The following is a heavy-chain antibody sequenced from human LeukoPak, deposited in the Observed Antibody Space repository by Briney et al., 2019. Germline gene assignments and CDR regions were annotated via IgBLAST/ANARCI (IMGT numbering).Heavy chain of an antibody. Sequence: ASVKVSCKASGCTFTSYDINWVRQATGQGPEWMGWMNPNSGNTGYAQKFQGRVTITRNTSISTAYMELSSLRSEDTAVYYCARGIVVPRAHMSPRFDPWGQGTLVTVSS. J-gene: IGHJ5*02. CDR2: MNPNSGNT. CDR1: GCTFTSYD. CDR3: ARGIVVPRAHMSPRFDP. V-gene: IGHV1-8*03. D-gene: IGHD2-2*01.